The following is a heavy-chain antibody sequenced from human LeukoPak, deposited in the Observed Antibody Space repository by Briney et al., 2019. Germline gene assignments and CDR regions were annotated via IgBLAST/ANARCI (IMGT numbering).Heavy chain of an antibody. V-gene: IGHV3-11*06. CDR2: ISFSSGDT. D-gene: IGHD3-10*01. CDR3: ARGAGELPIDY. Sequence: GGSLRLSCAASGFAFGHYYMSWFRQAPGKGPESVSYISFSSGDTNYGDSVRGRFTISRDNAKNSLYLQMNSLRVEDTAVYYCARGAGELPIDYWGQGTMVTVSS. J-gene: IGHJ4*02. CDR1: GFAFGHYY.